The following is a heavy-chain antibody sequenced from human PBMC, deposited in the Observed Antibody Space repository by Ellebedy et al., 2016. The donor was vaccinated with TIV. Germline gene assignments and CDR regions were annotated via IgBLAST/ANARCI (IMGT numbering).Heavy chain of an antibody. CDR2: LYDDGTT. J-gene: IGHJ4*02. CDR1: GFTVSRDY. CDR3: ARRHSGYSDDY. Sequence: GESLKISCAASGFTVSRDYMSWVRQAPGKGLEWVSVLYDDGTTYYADSVKGRFMISRDNSKNTLYLQMDSLRAEDTAVYYCARRHSGYSDDYWGQGTLVTVSS. D-gene: IGHD5-12*01. V-gene: IGHV3-53*01.